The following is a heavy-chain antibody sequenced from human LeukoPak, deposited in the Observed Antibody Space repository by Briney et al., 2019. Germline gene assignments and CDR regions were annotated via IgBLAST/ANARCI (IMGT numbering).Heavy chain of an antibody. V-gene: IGHV3-23*01. CDR1: GFTFSSYG. CDR3: AKGSSGYCSGGNCYAFDY. Sequence: GGSLRLSCAASGFTFSSYGMSWVRQAPGKGLEWVSAIGGRDGSTYYADSVKGRFTISRDNSKNTLYLQMNSLRAEDTAVYYCAKGSSGYCSGGNCYAFDYWGQGTLVTVSS. J-gene: IGHJ4*02. D-gene: IGHD2-15*01. CDR2: IGGRDGST.